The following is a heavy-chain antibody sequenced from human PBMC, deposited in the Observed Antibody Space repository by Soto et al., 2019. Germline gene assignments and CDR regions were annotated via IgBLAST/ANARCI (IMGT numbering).Heavy chain of an antibody. CDR3: AKGYYDGSGSPFPFDY. Sequence: EVQLLESGGGLVQPGGSLRLSCAASGFTFSSYAMSWVRQAPGKGLEWVSAISGSGGSTYYADSVTGRFTISRDNSKNTLYLQMNSLRAEDTAVYYCAKGYYDGSGSPFPFDYWGQGTLVTVSS. CDR2: ISGSGGST. V-gene: IGHV3-23*01. D-gene: IGHD3-10*01. CDR1: GFTFSSYA. J-gene: IGHJ4*02.